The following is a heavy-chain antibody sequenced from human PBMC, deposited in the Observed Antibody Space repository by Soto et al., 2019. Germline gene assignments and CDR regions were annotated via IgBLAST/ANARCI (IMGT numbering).Heavy chain of an antibody. Sequence: SETLSLTCTVSGGSISSNYWSWIRQPAGKGLEWIGRIYTSVSTNYNPSLKSRVTMAVDTSKNQFFLKLSSVTAADTAVYYCARSLEVSGGSSGNAFDIWGHGTMVTVSS. CDR1: GGSISSNY. J-gene: IGHJ3*02. V-gene: IGHV4-4*07. D-gene: IGHD6-6*01. CDR3: ARSLEVSGGSSGNAFDI. CDR2: IYTSVST.